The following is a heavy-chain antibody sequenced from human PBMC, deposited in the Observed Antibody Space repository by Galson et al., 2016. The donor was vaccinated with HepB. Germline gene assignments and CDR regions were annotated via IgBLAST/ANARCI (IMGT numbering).Heavy chain of an antibody. CDR2: MFYVGAT. CDR3: ARFPFGRPAPHHFDS. J-gene: IGHJ4*02. CDR1: GTSVKSGGHY. V-gene: IGHV4-31*03. Sequence: TLSLTCTVSGTSVKSGGHYWSWVRQRPGKGLEWLAYMFYVGATYYNSPLKSRLSISMDTSNNQFSLTMTSVTAADTALYYCARFPFGRPAPHHFDSWGPGTLVTVSS. D-gene: IGHD6-6*01.